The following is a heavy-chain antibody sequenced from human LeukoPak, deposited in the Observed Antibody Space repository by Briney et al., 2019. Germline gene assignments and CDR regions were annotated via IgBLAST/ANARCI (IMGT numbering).Heavy chain of an antibody. J-gene: IGHJ5*02. V-gene: IGHV1-18*01. CDR3: ARETNNPYYYDSSGYFSWFDP. CDR1: GYTLTSYG. D-gene: IGHD3-22*01. Sequence: ASVKVSXKASGYTLTSYGISWVRQAPGQGLEWMGWISAYNGNTNYAQKLQGRVTMTTDTSTSTAYMELRSLRSDDTAVYYCARETNNPYYYDSSGYFSWFDPWGQGTLVTVSS. CDR2: ISAYNGNT.